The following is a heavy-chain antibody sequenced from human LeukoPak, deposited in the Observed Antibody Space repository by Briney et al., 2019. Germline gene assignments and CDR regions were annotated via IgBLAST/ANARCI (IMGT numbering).Heavy chain of an antibody. D-gene: IGHD3-9*01. Sequence: GGSLRLSCAVSGFTFSRHWMHWVRQAPGKGLVVVARINSDGSSRNYADSVKGRFTVSRDNAKNTLYLQMNSLRAEDTAVYYCAKDGDYDILTGHSQVDYWGQGTLVTVSS. CDR3: AKDGDYDILTGHSQVDY. J-gene: IGHJ4*02. CDR2: INSDGSSR. CDR1: GFTFSRHW. V-gene: IGHV3-74*01.